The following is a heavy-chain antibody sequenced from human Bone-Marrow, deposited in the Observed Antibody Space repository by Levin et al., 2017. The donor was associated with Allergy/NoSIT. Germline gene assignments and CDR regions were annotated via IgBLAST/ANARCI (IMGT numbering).Heavy chain of an antibody. CDR1: GATLAELS. D-gene: IGHD5/OR15-5a*01. V-gene: IGHV1-24*01. Sequence: ASVKVSCKVSGATLAELSIYWVRLAPGKGLEWMGGLDPEDGTTISAQPFKGRVTMAEDTSTDLACMELSTLTSDDTAVYYCATDVYDQRNAFDSWGQGTVVTVSS. CDR2: LDPEDGTT. CDR3: ATDVYDQRNAFDS. J-gene: IGHJ3*02.